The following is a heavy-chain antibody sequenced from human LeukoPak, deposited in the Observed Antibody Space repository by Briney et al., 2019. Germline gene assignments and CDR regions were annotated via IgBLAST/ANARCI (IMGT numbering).Heavy chain of an antibody. J-gene: IGHJ6*02. V-gene: IGHV3-49*03. Sequence: GRSLRLSRTASGFTFGDYTVSWFRQAPGKGLEWVGFIRSKPYGGTTENAASVKGRFTISRDDSKNIAYLQMNSLKTEDTAMYFCTRVPMVRGVIGSMDVWGQGTTVTVSS. CDR3: TRVPMVRGVIGSMDV. CDR1: GFTFGDYT. D-gene: IGHD3-10*01. CDR2: IRSKPYGGTT.